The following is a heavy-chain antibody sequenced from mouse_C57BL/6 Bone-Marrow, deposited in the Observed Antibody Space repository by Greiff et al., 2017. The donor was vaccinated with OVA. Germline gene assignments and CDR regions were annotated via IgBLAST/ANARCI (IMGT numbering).Heavy chain of an antibody. V-gene: IGHV1-50*01. J-gene: IGHJ1*03. CDR3: ADYGSGYFDV. Sequence: QVQLQQPGAELVKPGASVKLSCKASGYTFTSYWMQWVKQRPGQGLEWIGEIDPSDSYTNYNQKFKGKATLTVETSSSTAYMQLSSLTSEDSAVYYCADYGSGYFDVWGTGTTVTVSS. D-gene: IGHD1-1*01. CDR1: GYTFTSYW. CDR2: IDPSDSYT.